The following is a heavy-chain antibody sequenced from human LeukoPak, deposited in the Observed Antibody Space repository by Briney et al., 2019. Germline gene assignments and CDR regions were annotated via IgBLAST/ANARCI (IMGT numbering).Heavy chain of an antibody. Sequence: SETLSLTCTVSGGSISNYHWSWIRQPAGKGLEWIGQIHTSGSTNYNPPLKSRVSMSIDTTEDQVSLTIRSVTAADTAFYYCARRDISSGWSFDYWGQGTLFTVSS. J-gene: IGHJ4*02. CDR1: GGSISNYH. CDR2: IHTSGST. D-gene: IGHD6-19*01. CDR3: ARRDISSGWSFDY. V-gene: IGHV4-4*07.